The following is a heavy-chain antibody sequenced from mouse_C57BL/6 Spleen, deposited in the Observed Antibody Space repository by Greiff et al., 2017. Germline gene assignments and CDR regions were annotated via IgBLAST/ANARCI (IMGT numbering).Heavy chain of an antibody. D-gene: IGHD1-1*01. CDR2: LDPSDSYT. J-gene: IGHJ2*01. CDR3: ARRIYYYGRATFDY. V-gene: IGHV1-69*01. CDR1: GYTFTSYW. Sequence: VQLQQPGAELVMPGASVKLSCKASGYTFTSYWMHWVKQRPGQGLEWIGELDPSDSYTNYNQKFKGKSTLTVDKSSSTAYMQLSSLTSEDSAVYYCARRIYYYGRATFDYWGQGTTLTVSS.